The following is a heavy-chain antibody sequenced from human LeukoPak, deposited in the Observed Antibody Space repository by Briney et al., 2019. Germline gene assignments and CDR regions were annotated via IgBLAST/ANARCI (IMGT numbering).Heavy chain of an antibody. Sequence: GGSLRLSCAASGFTFSSYAMSWVRQAPGKGLEWVSAISGSGGSTYYADSVEGRFTISRDNSKNTLYLQMNSLRAEDTAVYYCAKDRSQGYYDSSGYLNDYWGQGTLVTVSS. J-gene: IGHJ4*02. CDR2: ISGSGGST. V-gene: IGHV3-23*01. CDR1: GFTFSSYA. CDR3: AKDRSQGYYDSSGYLNDY. D-gene: IGHD3-22*01.